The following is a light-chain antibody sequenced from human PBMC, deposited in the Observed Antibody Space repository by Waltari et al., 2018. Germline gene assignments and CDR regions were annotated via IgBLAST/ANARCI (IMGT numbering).Light chain of an antibody. CDR3: SSYTCSNTVV. Sequence: HSALTQPASVSGSPGQSITIPCSGSSSDVGGYNYVSWYLQYPGQAPKLIIYDVSQRPSAISDRFSGSKSGSTASLTISGLQAEDEADYYCSSYTCSNTVVFGGGTKVTGL. CDR1: SSDVGGYNY. CDR2: DVS. V-gene: IGLV2-14*03. J-gene: IGLJ2*01.